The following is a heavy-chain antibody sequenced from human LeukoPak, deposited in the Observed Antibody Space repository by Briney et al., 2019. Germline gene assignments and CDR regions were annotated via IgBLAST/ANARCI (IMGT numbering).Heavy chain of an antibody. Sequence: GGSLRLSCAASGFSLSRYDMHWVRQAPGKGLEWVAFIQYDGHDYYYADSVRGRFTISRDNAKNSLYLQMNSLRAEDTALYYCASKDDYSGSFNYWGQGTLVTVSS. J-gene: IGHJ4*02. CDR1: GFSLSRYD. CDR2: IQYDGHDY. V-gene: IGHV3-30*02. CDR3: ASKDDYSGSFNY. D-gene: IGHD3-10*01.